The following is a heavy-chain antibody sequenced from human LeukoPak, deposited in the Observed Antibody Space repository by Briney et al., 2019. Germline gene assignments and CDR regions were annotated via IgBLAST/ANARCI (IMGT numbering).Heavy chain of an antibody. CDR3: AREGRIGSALDY. V-gene: IGHV3-21*01. Sequence: GGSLRPSCAASGFTFSSYSMNWVRQAPGKGLEWVSSISSSSSYIYYADSVKGRFTISRDNAKNSLYLQMNSLRAEDTAVYYCAREGRIGSALDYWGQGTLVTVSS. D-gene: IGHD2/OR15-2a*01. J-gene: IGHJ4*02. CDR2: ISSSSSYI. CDR1: GFTFSSYS.